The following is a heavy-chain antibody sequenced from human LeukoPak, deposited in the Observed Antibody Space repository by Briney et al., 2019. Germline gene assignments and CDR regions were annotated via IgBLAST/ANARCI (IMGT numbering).Heavy chain of an antibody. CDR1: GFSFSDFY. J-gene: IGHJ4*02. Sequence: GGSLRLSCAASGFSFSDFYTSWIRQSPGMGLECISYIGTRSNPIYYADSVKGRFTISRDDAKNSLYLQMNSLRDEDTAVYFCAREVQGSGRDFDYWGQGILVTVSS. V-gene: IGHV3-11*01. CDR2: IGTRSNPI. D-gene: IGHD1-26*01. CDR3: AREVQGSGRDFDY.